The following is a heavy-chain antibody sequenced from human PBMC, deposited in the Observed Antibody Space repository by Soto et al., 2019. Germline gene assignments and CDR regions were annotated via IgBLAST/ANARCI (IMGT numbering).Heavy chain of an antibody. J-gene: IGHJ3*02. CDR3: ARTKGHYGYILGDAFDI. V-gene: IGHV3-30*03. CDR1: GFTFSSYG. CDR2: ISHDGSNK. Sequence: PGGSLRLSCVASGFTFSSYGMHWVRQAPGKGLEWLAAISHDGSNKYYADSVKGQFTISRDRSKNTLYLQMNSLRAEDTAVYYCARTKGHYGYILGDAFDIWGQGTMVTVSS. D-gene: IGHD4-17*01.